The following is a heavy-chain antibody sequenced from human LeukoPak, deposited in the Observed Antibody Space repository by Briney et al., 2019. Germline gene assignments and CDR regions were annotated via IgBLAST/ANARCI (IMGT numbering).Heavy chain of an antibody. CDR3: ASRGRNYPFDY. CDR2: IAYDGRNK. CDR1: GFNFSNYG. V-gene: IGHV3-30*03. J-gene: IGHJ4*02. Sequence: PGGSLRLSCAASGFNFSNYGMHWVRQAPGKGLEWVAVIAYDGRNKYYVDSVEGRFTISRDNPKNTLYLQMNSLRLEDTAMYHCASRGRNYPFDYWGQGTLVIVSS. D-gene: IGHD1-7*01.